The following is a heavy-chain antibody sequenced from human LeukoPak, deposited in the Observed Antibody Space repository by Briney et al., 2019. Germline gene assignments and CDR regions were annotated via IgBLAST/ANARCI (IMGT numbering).Heavy chain of an antibody. Sequence: PSETLSLTCTVSGGSISSYYRSWIRQPPGKGPEWIGYISYSGSTNYNPSLKSRVTISLDMSKTQVSLKLSSVTAADTAVYYCARAYYDNVWGTYRWFDPWGQGTLVTVSS. V-gene: IGHV4-59*01. CDR2: ISYSGST. CDR3: ARAYYDNVWGTYRWFDP. J-gene: IGHJ5*02. CDR1: GGSISSYY. D-gene: IGHD3-16*01.